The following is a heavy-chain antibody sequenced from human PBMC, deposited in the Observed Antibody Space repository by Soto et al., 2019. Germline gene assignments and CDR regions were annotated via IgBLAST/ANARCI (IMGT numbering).Heavy chain of an antibody. V-gene: IGHV1-46*01. CDR3: ARDANYDILTGYYNRGPIGDYYFDY. Sequence: ASVKVSCKASGYTFTSYYMHWVRQAPGQGLEWMGIINPSGGSTSYAQKFQGRVTMTRDTSTSTVYMELSSLRSEDTAVYYCARDANYDILTGYYNRGPIGDYYFDYWG. CDR2: INPSGGST. CDR1: GYTFTSYY. J-gene: IGHJ4*01. D-gene: IGHD3-9*01.